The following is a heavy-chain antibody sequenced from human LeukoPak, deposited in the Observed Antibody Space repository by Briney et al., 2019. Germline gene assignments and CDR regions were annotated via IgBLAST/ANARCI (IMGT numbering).Heavy chain of an antibody. CDR2: SFHNGIA. Sequence: KPSETPPLTCAVSNYPITSDYYWVWIRQPPGQGLEWIGQSFHNGIAHYNPSLKSRVTMSVDTSRSQFSVNLNSVTAADTAVYYCGRAGFGTSYNRFYYYIDVSGKGTTVTVSS. CDR1: NYPITSDYY. V-gene: IGHV4-38-2*01. J-gene: IGHJ6*03. D-gene: IGHD3-16*01. CDR3: GRAGFGTSYNRFYYYIDV.